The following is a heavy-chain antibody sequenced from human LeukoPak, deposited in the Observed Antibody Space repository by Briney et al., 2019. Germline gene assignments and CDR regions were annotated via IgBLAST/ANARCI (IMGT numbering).Heavy chain of an antibody. CDR3: ARDRAVTATIRLFDY. CDR2: ISSSGSTI. V-gene: IGHV3-11*01. J-gene: IGHJ4*02. Sequence: GGSLRLSCAASGFTFSDYYMSWIRQAPGKGLEWVSYISSSGSTIYYADSVKGRSTISRDNAKNSLYLQMNSLRAEDTAVYYCARDRAVTATIRLFDYWGQGTLVTVSS. CDR1: GFTFSDYY. D-gene: IGHD2-21*02.